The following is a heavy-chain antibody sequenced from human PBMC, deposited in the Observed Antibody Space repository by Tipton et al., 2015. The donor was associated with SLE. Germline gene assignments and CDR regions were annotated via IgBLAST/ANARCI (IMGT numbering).Heavy chain of an antibody. CDR2: LYYSGSS. V-gene: IGHV4-39*01. J-gene: IGHJ3*02. CDR3: ASHPKGRYSYGYDAFDI. CDR1: GVSISSSGFY. D-gene: IGHD5-18*01. Sequence: TLSLTCTVSGVSISSSGFYWGWIRQPPGKGLEWIGSLYYSGSSYYNPSLKSRVTISVDTSKNQPSLKLPSVTAADTAVYYCASHPKGRYSYGYDAFDIWGQGTMVTVSS.